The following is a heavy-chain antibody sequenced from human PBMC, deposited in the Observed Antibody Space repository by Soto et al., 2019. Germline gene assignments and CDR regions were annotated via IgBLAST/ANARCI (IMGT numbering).Heavy chain of an antibody. CDR1: GYSFTSYW. CDR2: IYPGDSDT. D-gene: IGHD5-18*01. V-gene: IGHV5-51*01. Sequence: PGESLKISCKGSGYSFTSYWIGWVRQMPGKGLEWMGIIYPGDSDTRYSPSFQGQVTISADKSISTAYLQWSSLKASDTAMYYCARLQPWVTAKVFPGPYYFDYWGQGTLVNVSS. CDR3: ARLQPWVTAKVFPGPYYFDY. J-gene: IGHJ4*02.